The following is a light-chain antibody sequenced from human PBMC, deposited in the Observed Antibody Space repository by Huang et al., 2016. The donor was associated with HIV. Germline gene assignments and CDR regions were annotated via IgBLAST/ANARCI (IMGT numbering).Light chain of an antibody. Sequence: EIVMTPSPATLSVSPGESATLSRRASQSGSSNLGWYQHKPGQAPRLNIYSASTRATGIPARFSGSGSGTEFTLTISSLQSEDFAVYHCQQYNSWPGTFGQGTKVEIK. CDR1: QSGSSN. V-gene: IGKV3-15*01. CDR2: SAS. J-gene: IGKJ1*01. CDR3: QQYNSWPGT.